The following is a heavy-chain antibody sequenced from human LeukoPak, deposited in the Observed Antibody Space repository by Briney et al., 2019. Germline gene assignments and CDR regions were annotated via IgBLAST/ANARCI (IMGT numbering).Heavy chain of an antibody. CDR3: ARDHQLQNGNWFDP. V-gene: IGHV3-30*03. Sequence: PGGSLRLSCAPSGFTFSSYGMHWVRQAPGKGLEWVAAISYDGSSKYYADSVKGRFSVSRDNSKNTLYLQMSSLRPEDTAVYYCARDHQLQNGNWFDPWGQGTLVTVSS. D-gene: IGHD2-2*01. CDR1: GFTFSSYG. J-gene: IGHJ5*02. CDR2: ISYDGSSK.